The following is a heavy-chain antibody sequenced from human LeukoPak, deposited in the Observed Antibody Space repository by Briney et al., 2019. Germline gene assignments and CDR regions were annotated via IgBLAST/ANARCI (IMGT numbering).Heavy chain of an antibody. J-gene: IGHJ5*02. Sequence: RPGGSLRLSCAASGFTFSSYAMSWVRQAPGEGLEWVSAISGGGGSTYYAGSVKGRFTNSRDNSKNTLYLQMNRLRAEDTAVYYCAKDRYVVVPAAIFPDWFDPWGQGTLVTVSS. CDR3: AKDRYVVVPAAIFPDWFDP. V-gene: IGHV3-23*01. CDR1: GFTFSSYA. D-gene: IGHD2-2*02. CDR2: ISGGGGST.